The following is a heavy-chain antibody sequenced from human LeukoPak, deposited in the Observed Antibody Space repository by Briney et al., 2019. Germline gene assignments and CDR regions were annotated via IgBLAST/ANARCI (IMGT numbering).Heavy chain of an antibody. D-gene: IGHD1-1*01. Sequence: TGGSLRLSCAASGFTFSSYGIHWVRQAPGKGLEWVAVISYDGSNKYYADSVRGRFTISRDNSKNTLYLQMNSLRAEDTAVYYCARRGTGHGMDVWGQGTTVIVSS. CDR3: ARRGTGHGMDV. J-gene: IGHJ6*02. CDR2: ISYDGSNK. V-gene: IGHV3-30*03. CDR1: GFTFSSYG.